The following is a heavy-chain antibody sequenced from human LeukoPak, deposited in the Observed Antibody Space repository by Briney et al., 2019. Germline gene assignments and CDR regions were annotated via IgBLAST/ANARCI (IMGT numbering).Heavy chain of an antibody. D-gene: IGHD3-22*01. V-gene: IGHV1-3*01. CDR1: GYTFTSYA. Sequence: ASVKVSCKASGYTFTSYAMHWVRQAPGQRLEWMGWINAGNGNTKYSQKFQGRVTITGDTSASTAYMELSSLRSEDTAVYYCARDMEYYYDSSGYYSSYYYGMDVWGQGTTVTVSS. CDR3: ARDMEYYYDSSGYYSSYYYGMDV. J-gene: IGHJ6*02. CDR2: INAGNGNT.